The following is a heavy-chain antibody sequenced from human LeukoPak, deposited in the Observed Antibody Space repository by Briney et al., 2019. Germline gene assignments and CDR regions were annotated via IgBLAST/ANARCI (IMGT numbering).Heavy chain of an antibody. Sequence: ASVKVSCKASGYTFTSYAMNWVRQAPGQGLEWMGWINTNTGNPTYAQGFTGRFVFSLDTSVSTAYLQISSLKAEDTAVYYCARGDRRDGYKLNRYYFDYWGQGTLVTVSS. D-gene: IGHD5-24*01. CDR2: INTNTGNP. V-gene: IGHV7-4-1*02. J-gene: IGHJ4*02. CDR3: ARGDRRDGYKLNRYYFDY. CDR1: GYTFTSYA.